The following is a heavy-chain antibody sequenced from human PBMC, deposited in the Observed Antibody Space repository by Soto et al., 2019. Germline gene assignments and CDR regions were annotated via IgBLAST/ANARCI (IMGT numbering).Heavy chain of an antibody. Sequence: LSENLSLTCAVSAYSISNSYYWGWIRQPPGKGLEWIGNIYHIGSTYYNPSLKSRVTISVDTSKNQFSLKLRSVTAADTAVYYCARAFYGYYAAHYYVMDVCGQRSTVTVSS. V-gene: IGHV4-38-2*01. D-gene: IGHD5-18*01. J-gene: IGHJ6*02. CDR3: ARAFYGYYAAHYYVMDV. CDR2: IYHIGST. CDR1: AYSISNSYY.